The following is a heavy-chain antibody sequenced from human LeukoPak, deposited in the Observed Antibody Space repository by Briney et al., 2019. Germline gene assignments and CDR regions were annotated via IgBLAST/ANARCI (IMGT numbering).Heavy chain of an antibody. CDR3: AKVAAAIPRWYFDL. V-gene: IGHV1-69*06. D-gene: IGHD2-21*02. Sequence: SVKVSCKTSGGSIMNYAISWVRQAPGQGLEWMGVIIPIFGTSNYAQKFQDRVTITADKSTNTANMELSGLRSEDTAVYYCAKVAAAIPRWYFDLWGRGTLVTVSS. CDR2: IIPIFGTS. J-gene: IGHJ2*01. CDR1: GGSIMNYA.